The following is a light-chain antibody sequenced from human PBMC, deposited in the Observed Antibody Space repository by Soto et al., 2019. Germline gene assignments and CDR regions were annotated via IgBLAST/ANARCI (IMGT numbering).Light chain of an antibody. CDR3: SSYTSSSTYV. Sequence: QSVLTQPPSVSGAPGQRVTISCTGSSSNIGADYDVHWYQQRPGTAPKLLIFGNNNRPSGVPDRFSGSKSGTSASLAITGLQAEDEGDYYCSSYTSSSTYVFGTGTKLTVL. CDR1: SSNIGADYD. J-gene: IGLJ1*01. V-gene: IGLV1-40*01. CDR2: GNN.